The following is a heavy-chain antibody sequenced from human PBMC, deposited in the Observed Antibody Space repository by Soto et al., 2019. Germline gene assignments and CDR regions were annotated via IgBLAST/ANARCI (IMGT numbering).Heavy chain of an antibody. CDR2: INPNSGGT. V-gene: IGHV1-2*02. D-gene: IGHD3-10*01. CDR1: GYTFTGYY. CDR3: ARDTDYYGSGSSPDY. Sequence: RASVKVSCKASGYTFTGYYMHWVRQAPGQGLEWMGWINPNSGGTNYAQKFQGRVTMTRDTSISTAYMELSRLRSDDTAVYYCARDTDYYGSGSSPDYWGQGTLVTVS. J-gene: IGHJ4*02.